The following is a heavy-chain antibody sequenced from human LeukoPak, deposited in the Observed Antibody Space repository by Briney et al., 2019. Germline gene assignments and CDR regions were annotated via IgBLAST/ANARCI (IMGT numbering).Heavy chain of an antibody. V-gene: IGHV4-31*03. CDR3: ARSLAHYYYYMDV. J-gene: IGHJ6*03. Sequence: SETLSLTCTVSGGSISSGGYYWSWIRQHPGKGLEWIGYIYYSGSTYYNPSLKSRVTISVDTSKNQFSLKLSSVTAADTAVYYCARSLAHYYYYMDVWGKGTTVTVSS. CDR2: IYYSGST. CDR1: GGSISSGGYY. D-gene: IGHD3-16*01.